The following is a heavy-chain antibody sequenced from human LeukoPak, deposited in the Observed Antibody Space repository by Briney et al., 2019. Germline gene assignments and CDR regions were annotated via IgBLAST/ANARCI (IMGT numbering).Heavy chain of an antibody. CDR1: GFTFSTYA. V-gene: IGHV3-23*01. D-gene: IGHD6-13*01. CDR3: AKVAPLGSSWYAFNY. CDR2: ISSGGDTT. Sequence: PGGSLRLSCAASGFTFSTYAMSWVRQAPGKGREWVSGISSGGDTTYYSDSVKGRFTISRDNSKNTLSLHMNSLRAEDTAVYYCAKVAPLGSSWYAFNYWGQGTRVTVSS. J-gene: IGHJ4*02.